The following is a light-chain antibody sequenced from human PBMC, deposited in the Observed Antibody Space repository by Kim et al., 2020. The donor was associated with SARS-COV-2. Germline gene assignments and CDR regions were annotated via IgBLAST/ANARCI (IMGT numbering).Light chain of an antibody. CDR3: QSYDSSLSGWV. CDR2: DNT. CDR1: SSNIGAGYD. J-gene: IGLJ3*02. V-gene: IGLV1-40*01. Sequence: QSVLTQPPSVSGAPGQRVTISCTGSSSNIGAGYDVHWYRQLPGTAPKLLIYDNTNRPSGVPDRFSGSKSGTSASLAITGLQAEDEADYYCQSYDSSLSGWVFGGGTQLTVL.